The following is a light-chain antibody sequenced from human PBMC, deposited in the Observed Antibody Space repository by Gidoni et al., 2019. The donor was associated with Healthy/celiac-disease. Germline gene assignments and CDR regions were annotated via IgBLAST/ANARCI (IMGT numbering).Light chain of an antibody. J-gene: IGKJ1*01. CDR1: QSISSY. CDR3: QQSYSTPPT. V-gene: IGKV1-39*01. Sequence: DIQMTQSPSSLSASVGDRVTITCRASQSISSYLNWYQQKPWKAPKLLIYAASILQSGVPSRFSGSGSGTDFTLTISILQPEDFATYYCQQSYSTPPTFGQGTKVEIK. CDR2: AAS.